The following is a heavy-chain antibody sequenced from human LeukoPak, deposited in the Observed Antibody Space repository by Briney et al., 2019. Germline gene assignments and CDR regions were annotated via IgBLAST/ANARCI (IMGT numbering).Heavy chain of an antibody. V-gene: IGHV3-48*02. D-gene: IGHD5-18*01. Sequence: GGSLRLSCAASGFKFSSDSMSWVRQAPGKGLEWVSYISSSSSTIYYADSVKGRFTISRDNAKNSLYLQMNSLRDEGTAVFYCARGIQLSDYWGQGTLVTVSS. CDR1: GFKFSSDS. CDR2: ISSSSSTI. CDR3: ARGIQLSDY. J-gene: IGHJ4*02.